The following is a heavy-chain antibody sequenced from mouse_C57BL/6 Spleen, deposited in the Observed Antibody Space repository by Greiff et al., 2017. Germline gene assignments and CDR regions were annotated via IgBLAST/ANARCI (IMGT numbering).Heavy chain of an antibody. CDR1: GYTFTSYW. Sequence: VQLQQPGAELVKPGASVKMSCKASGYTFTSYWITWVKQRPGQGLEWIGDIYPGSGSTNYNEKFKSKATLTVDTSSSTAYMQLSSLTSEDSAVYYCARDYYGSRDYAMDYWGQGTSVTVSS. D-gene: IGHD1-1*01. CDR3: ARDYYGSRDYAMDY. V-gene: IGHV1-55*01. CDR2: IYPGSGST. J-gene: IGHJ4*01.